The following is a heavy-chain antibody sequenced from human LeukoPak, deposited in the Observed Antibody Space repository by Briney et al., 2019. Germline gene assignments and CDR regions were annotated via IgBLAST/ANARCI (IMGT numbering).Heavy chain of an antibody. CDR2: IYYSGST. CDR1: GGSISSYY. CDR3: ARNWYSSGWYSPGYYFDY. Sequence: SETLSLTCTVSGGSISSYYWSWIRQPPGKGLEWIGYIYYSGSTNYNPSLKSRVTISVDTSKNQFSLKLSSVTAADTAVYYCARNWYSSGWYSPGYYFDYWGQGTLVTVSS. V-gene: IGHV4-59*01. D-gene: IGHD6-13*01. J-gene: IGHJ4*02.